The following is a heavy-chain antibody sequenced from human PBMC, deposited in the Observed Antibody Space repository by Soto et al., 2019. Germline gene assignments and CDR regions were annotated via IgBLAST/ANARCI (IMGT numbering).Heavy chain of an antibody. V-gene: IGHV3-30*18. D-gene: IGHD7-27*01. CDR3: AKEESVRSSNPWGLDY. CDR2: ISHDGTVS. Sequence: PXGSLRLSCAASGFIFSNYGMHWVRQAPGKGLEWVAVISHDGTVSYYANSVRGRFTISRDASEKTLYLQMNRVREDGTAVDYCAKEESVRSSNPWGLDYWGQGILVTVSS. J-gene: IGHJ4*01. CDR1: GFIFSNYG.